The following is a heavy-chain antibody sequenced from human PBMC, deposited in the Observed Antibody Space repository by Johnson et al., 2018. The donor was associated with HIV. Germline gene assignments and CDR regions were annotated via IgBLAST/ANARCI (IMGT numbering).Heavy chain of an antibody. D-gene: IGHD4-23*01. CDR1: GFTFSSYA. V-gene: IGHV3-23*04. CDR3: AKDLAPYRTVVKSRDAFDI. J-gene: IGHJ3*02. Sequence: EQLVESGGGLVQPGGSLRLSCAASGFTFSSYAMSWVRQAPGKGLEWVSAISGSGGNTYYADSVKGRFTISRDNSKNTLYLQMNSLRAEDTAVYYCAKDLAPYRTVVKSRDAFDIWGQGTMVTVSS. CDR2: ISGSGGNT.